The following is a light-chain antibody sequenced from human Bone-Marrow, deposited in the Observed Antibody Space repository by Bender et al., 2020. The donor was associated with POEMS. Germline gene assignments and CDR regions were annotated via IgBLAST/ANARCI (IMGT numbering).Light chain of an antibody. J-gene: IGLJ1*01. CDR1: SSDVGAHNL. CDR2: EVN. CDR3: RSYAGSPTYV. V-gene: IGLV2-23*02. Sequence: QSALTQPASVSGSPGQSITISCTGTSSDVGAHNLVSWYQHHPGKAPKLMIYEVNFRPSGVSNRFSGSKSGNTASLTISGLQAEDEADYYCRSYAGSPTYVFGTGTKVPAL.